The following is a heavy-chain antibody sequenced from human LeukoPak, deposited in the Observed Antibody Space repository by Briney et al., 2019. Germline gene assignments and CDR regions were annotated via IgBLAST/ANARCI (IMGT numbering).Heavy chain of an antibody. Sequence: PGGSLRLSCAGSGFTFRSYGMAWVRQAPGQWLAWVAVISYDGSNKYYADSVKGRFTISRDNSKNTLYLQMNSLRAEDTAVYYCARGRYYYDSSGPPEDFDYWGQGTLVTVSS. CDR2: ISYDGSNK. V-gene: IGHV3-30*03. CDR3: ARGRYYYDSSGPPEDFDY. D-gene: IGHD3-22*01. J-gene: IGHJ4*02. CDR1: GFTFRSYG.